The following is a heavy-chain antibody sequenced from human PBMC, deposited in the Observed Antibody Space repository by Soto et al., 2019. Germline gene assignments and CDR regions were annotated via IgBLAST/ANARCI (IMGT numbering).Heavy chain of an antibody. CDR3: ARDSPSYYDCWSGYPVNYYGMDV. CDR2: ISAYNGNT. CDR1: GYTFTSYG. V-gene: IGHV1-18*01. D-gene: IGHD3-3*01. J-gene: IGHJ6*02. Sequence: ASVKVSCKASGYTFTSYGISWVRQAPGQGLEWMGWISAYNGNTNYAQKLQGRVTMTTDTSMSTAYMELRSLRSDDTAGYYCARDSPSYYDCWSGYPVNYYGMDVWGQGTTVTVSS.